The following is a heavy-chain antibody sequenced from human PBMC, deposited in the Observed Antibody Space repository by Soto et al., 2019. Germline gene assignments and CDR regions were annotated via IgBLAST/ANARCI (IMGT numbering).Heavy chain of an antibody. Sequence: VGSLRLSCAASGFTVSSNYMSWVRQAPGKGLEWVSVIYSGGSTYYADSVKGRFTISRDNSKNTLYLQMNSLRAEDTAVYYCARDDSSGYYRSRYYYGMDVWGQGTTVTVSS. J-gene: IGHJ6*02. CDR2: IYSGGST. CDR3: ARDDSSGYYRSRYYYGMDV. CDR1: GFTVSSNY. D-gene: IGHD3-22*01. V-gene: IGHV3-53*01.